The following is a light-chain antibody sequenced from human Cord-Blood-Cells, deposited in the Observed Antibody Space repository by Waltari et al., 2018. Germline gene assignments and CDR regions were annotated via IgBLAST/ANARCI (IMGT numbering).Light chain of an antibody. V-gene: IGKV3-20*01. J-gene: IGKJ4*01. CDR2: GAS. Sequence: EIVLTQSPGTPSLSPGERATLSCRASQSVSSSYLAWYQQKPGQAPRLLIYGASSRATGIPDRFSGSGSGTDFTLTINRLEPEDFAVYYCQQYGSSPLTFGGGTKVEIK. CDR1: QSVSSSY. CDR3: QQYGSSPLT.